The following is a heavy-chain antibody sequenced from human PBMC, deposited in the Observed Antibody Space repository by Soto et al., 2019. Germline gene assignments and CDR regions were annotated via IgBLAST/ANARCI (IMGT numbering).Heavy chain of an antibody. Sequence: PGGSLRLSCATSGFTFSNFWMSWVRQAPGKGLEWVANINQDGVEQNYVDSVKGRFTISRDTANNSLYLQMHSLRAEDTAVYYCARDQDYSNYSPESFPYWGQGTLVTVYS. V-gene: IGHV3-7*01. CDR1: GFTFSNFW. J-gene: IGHJ1*01. D-gene: IGHD4-4*01. CDR3: ARDQDYSNYSPESFPY. CDR2: INQDGVEQ.